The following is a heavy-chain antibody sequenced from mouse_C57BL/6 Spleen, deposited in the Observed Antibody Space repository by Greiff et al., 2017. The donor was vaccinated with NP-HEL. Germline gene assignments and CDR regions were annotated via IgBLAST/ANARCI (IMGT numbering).Heavy chain of an antibody. Sequence: VQLQQSGGGLVQPKGSLKLSCAASGFSFNTYAMNWVRQAPGKGLEWVARIRSKSNNYATYYADSVKDRFTISRDDSESMLYLQMNNLKTEDTAMYYCVGQLRVGGYFDVWGTGTTVTVSS. CDR1: GFSFNTYA. CDR3: VGQLRVGGYFDV. D-gene: IGHD1-1*01. V-gene: IGHV10-1*01. J-gene: IGHJ1*03. CDR2: IRSKSNNYAT.